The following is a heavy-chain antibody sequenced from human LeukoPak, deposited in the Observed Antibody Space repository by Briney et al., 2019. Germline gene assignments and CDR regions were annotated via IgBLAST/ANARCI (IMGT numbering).Heavy chain of an antibody. CDR2: IYHSGNI. CDR1: GYSISDNHW. V-gene: IGHV4-28*05. J-gene: IGHJ2*01. D-gene: IGHD6-6*01. CDR3: VRTGGLHINSSGGYYYFDL. Sequence: SDTLSLTCAVSGYSISDNHWWGWIRQPPGKGLEWIGYIYHSGNIYYNPSLKSRITLSVDASKNQFSLKLRSVTAVDTAAYCCVRTGGLHINSSGGYYYFDLWGRGTLVTVS.